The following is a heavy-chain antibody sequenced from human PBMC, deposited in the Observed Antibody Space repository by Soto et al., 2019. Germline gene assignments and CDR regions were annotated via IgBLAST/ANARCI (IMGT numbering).Heavy chain of an antibody. CDR2: ISAYNGNT. D-gene: IGHD3-10*01. CDR1: GYTFTSYG. CDR3: ARAGFGELPDYYYGMDV. V-gene: IGHV1-18*04. J-gene: IGHJ6*02. Sequence: GASVKVSCKASGYTFTSYGISWVRQAPGQGLEWMGWISAYNGNTNYAQKLQGRVTMTTDTSTSTAYMELRSLRSDDTAVYYCARAGFGELPDYYYGMDVWGQGTTVTVS.